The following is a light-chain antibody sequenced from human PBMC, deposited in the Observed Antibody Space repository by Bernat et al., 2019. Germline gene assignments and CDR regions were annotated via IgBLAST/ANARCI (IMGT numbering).Light chain of an antibody. CDR2: GTS. J-gene: IGKJ2*02. CDR1: QSVSSSY. CDR3: QVYDNSPPACT. Sequence: IVLTQSPGTLSLSPGETATLSCRASQSVSSSYLAWYQHKPGQAPRLLMYGTSSRATGIPDRFSGSVSGTDFTLTISRLEPDDFAVYYCQVYDNSPPACTFGQGTKLEIQ. V-gene: IGKV3-20*01.